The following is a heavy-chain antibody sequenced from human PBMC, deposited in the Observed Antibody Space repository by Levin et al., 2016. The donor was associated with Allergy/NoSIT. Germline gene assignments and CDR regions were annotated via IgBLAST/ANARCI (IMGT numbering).Heavy chain of an antibody. CDR3: ARDIPVHSYGRGYFDY. Sequence: SETLSLTCTVSGYSISNAYNWGWIRQPPGKGLEWLGTGHHSGSTYHNPSLRTRVTISLDTSKNQFSLSLSSVTAADTAVYYCARDIPVHSYGRGYFDYWGQGILVTVSS. V-gene: IGHV4-38-2*02. D-gene: IGHD5-18*01. CDR1: GYSISNAYN. CDR2: GHHSGST. J-gene: IGHJ4*02.